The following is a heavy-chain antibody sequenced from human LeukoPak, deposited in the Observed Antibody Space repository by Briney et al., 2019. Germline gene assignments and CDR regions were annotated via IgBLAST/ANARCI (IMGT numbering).Heavy chain of an antibody. V-gene: IGHV4-59*12. Sequence: SETLSLTCTVSGGSISSYYWSWIRQPPGKGLEWIGYIYYSGSTNYNPSLKSRVTISVDTSKNQFSLKLSSVTAADTAVYYCARDGGYEGNWFDPWGQGTLVTVSS. CDR1: GGSISSYY. CDR3: ARDGGYEGNWFDP. J-gene: IGHJ5*02. D-gene: IGHD5-12*01. CDR2: IYYSGST.